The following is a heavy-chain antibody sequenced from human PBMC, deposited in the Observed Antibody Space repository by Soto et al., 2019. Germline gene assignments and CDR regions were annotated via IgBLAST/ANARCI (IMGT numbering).Heavy chain of an antibody. Sequence: QVQLVQSGAEVKKPGASVKVSCKASGYTFTSYGISWVRQAPGQGLERMGWISAYNGNTNYAQKLQGRVTMTTDTSTSTAYMELRNLRSDDTAVYYCARDSPEYDFWSGYYVTWGQGTLVTVSS. J-gene: IGHJ5*02. V-gene: IGHV1-18*01. CDR1: GYTFTSYG. CDR2: ISAYNGNT. D-gene: IGHD3-3*01. CDR3: ARDSPEYDFWSGYYVT.